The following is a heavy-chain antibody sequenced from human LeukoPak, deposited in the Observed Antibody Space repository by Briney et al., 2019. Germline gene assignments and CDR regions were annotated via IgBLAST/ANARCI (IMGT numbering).Heavy chain of an antibody. CDR2: ISAYNGNT. V-gene: IGHV1-18*01. D-gene: IGHD3-3*01. Sequence: ASVKVSCKASGYTFTSYGISWVRQAPGQGLEWMGWISAYNGNTNYAQKLQGRVTMTTDTSTSTAYMELRSLRSDDTAVYYCARGGYTPYYDFWSGRSEGWFDPWGQGTLVTASS. CDR1: GYTFTSYG. CDR3: ARGGYTPYYDFWSGRSEGWFDP. J-gene: IGHJ5*02.